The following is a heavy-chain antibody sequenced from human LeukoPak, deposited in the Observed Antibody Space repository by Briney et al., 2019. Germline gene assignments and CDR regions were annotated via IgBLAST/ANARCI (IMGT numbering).Heavy chain of an antibody. J-gene: IGHJ5*02. V-gene: IGHV3-30*18. D-gene: IGHD4-17*01. CDR1: GFTFSSYG. CDR2: ISYDGSNK. Sequence: GGSLRLSCAASGFTFSSYGMHWVRQAPGKGLEWVAVISYDGSNKYYADSVKGRFTISRDNSKNTLYLQMNSLRAEDTAVYYCAKGLDYGDYEAWGQGTLVTVSS. CDR3: AKGLDYGDYEA.